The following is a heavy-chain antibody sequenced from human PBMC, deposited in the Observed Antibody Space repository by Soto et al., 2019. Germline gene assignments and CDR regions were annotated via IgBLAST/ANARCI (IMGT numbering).Heavy chain of an antibody. CDR1: GFIFSSNS. CDR3: ARAGQSDGYFAMDV. V-gene: IGHV3-21*01. D-gene: IGHD6-19*01. J-gene: IGHJ6*02. CDR2: ISLTGSYR. Sequence: GWSLRLSIAASGFIFSSNSMNWVRQAPGKGLEWVSAISLTGSYRHYADSVRGRFTISRDNSKNSLYLQMNSLRAEDTAVYYCARAGQSDGYFAMDVWGQGTTVTVSS.